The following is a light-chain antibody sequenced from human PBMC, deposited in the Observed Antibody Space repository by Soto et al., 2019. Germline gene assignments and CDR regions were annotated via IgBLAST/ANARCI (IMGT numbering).Light chain of an antibody. J-gene: IGKJ5*01. CDR3: QQRHNWPIT. CDR1: QTIRGL. V-gene: IGKV3-11*01. Sequence: EIVLTQSPATLSLSPGERATLSCRTSQTIRGLLNWYQQRPGQAPRLLIYDTSNRATDIPARFSGSGSGTDYILTISSRDTENFGVYFCQQRHNWPITFGQGTRLDIK. CDR2: DTS.